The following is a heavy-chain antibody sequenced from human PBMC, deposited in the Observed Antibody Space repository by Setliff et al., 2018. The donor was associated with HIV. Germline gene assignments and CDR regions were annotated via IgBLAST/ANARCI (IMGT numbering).Heavy chain of an antibody. CDR3: ARVRGGCYVFDI. D-gene: IGHD1-26*01. J-gene: IGHJ3*02. CDR2: MNSDGSTI. Sequence: PGGSLRLSCEASGFTFSSYWMHWVRQAPGKGLVWVSRMNSDGSTINYADSVKGRFTISRDNAKNTLYLQMNSLRVEDTAVYYCARVRGGCYVFDIWGQGTMVTVSS. CDR1: GFTFSSYW. V-gene: IGHV3-74*01.